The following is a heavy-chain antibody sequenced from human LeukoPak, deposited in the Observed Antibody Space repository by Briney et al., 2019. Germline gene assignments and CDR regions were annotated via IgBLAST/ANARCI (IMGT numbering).Heavy chain of an antibody. CDR3: ARDWELGH. CDR2: ILYSGST. J-gene: IGHJ5*02. CDR1: DGSITYYY. D-gene: IGHD1-1*01. Sequence: SETLSLTCTVSDGSITYYYWNWIRQPPGKGLEWLGNILYSGSTNYNPSLKSRVTISLDTSKSQFSLRLSSVTTADTAIYYSARDWELGHWGQGALVTVSS. V-gene: IGHV4-59*01.